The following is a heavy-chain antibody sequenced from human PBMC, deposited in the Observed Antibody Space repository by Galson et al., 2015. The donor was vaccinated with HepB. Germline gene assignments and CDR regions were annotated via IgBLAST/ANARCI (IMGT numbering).Heavy chain of an antibody. CDR2: ISYDGSNK. D-gene: IGHD3-3*01. CDR3: ARGGYYDFWSGLLDY. CDR1: GFTFSSYA. V-gene: IGHV3-30-3*01. J-gene: IGHJ4*02. Sequence: SLRLSCAASGFTFSSYAMHWVRQAPGKGLEWVAVISYDGSNKYYADSVKGRFTISRDNSKNTLYLQMNSLRAEDTAVYYCARGGYYDFWSGLLDYWGQGTLVTVSS.